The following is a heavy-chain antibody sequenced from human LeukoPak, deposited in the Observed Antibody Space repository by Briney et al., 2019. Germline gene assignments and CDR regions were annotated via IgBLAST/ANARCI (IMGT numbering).Heavy chain of an antibody. J-gene: IGHJ6*02. CDR1: GFTFSSYA. V-gene: IGHV3-23*01. CDR2: VSGSGGST. Sequence: PGGSLRLSCAASGFTFSSYAMSWVRQAPGKGLEWVSAVSGSGGSTYYADSVKGRFTISRDNSKNTLFLQMTSLRAEDTAVYYCARNPAVAGTGDFYYYYGMDVWGQGTTVTVSS. D-gene: IGHD6-19*01. CDR3: ARNPAVAGTGDFYYYYGMDV.